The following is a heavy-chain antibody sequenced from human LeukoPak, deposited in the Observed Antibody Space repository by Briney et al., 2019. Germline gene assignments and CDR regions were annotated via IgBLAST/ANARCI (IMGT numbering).Heavy chain of an antibody. CDR3: AREVTLAVAGQYYFDY. CDR1: GYSISSGYY. CDR2: IYHSGST. Sequence: PSETLSLTCTVSGYSISSGYYWGWIRQPPGKGLEWIGSIYHSGSTYYNPSLKSRVTVSVDTSKNQFSLKLSSVTAADTAVYYCAREVTLAVAGQYYFDYWGQGTLVTVSS. V-gene: IGHV4-38-2*02. J-gene: IGHJ4*02. D-gene: IGHD6-19*01.